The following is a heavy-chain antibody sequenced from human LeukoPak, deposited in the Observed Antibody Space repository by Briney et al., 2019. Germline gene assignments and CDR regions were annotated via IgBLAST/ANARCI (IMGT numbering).Heavy chain of an antibody. CDR1: GGSMNYYS. CDR2: VHTSGST. CDR3: ARERGVVINLNDAFDI. V-gene: IGHV4-4*07. Sequence: SETLSLTCLVSGGSMNYYSWTWIRQPAGKGLEWIGRVHTSGSTNYNPSLKSRVTMSVDKSKNHFSLNLNSVTAADTAVYYCARERGVVINLNDAFDIWGQGTMVTVSA. D-gene: IGHD3-3*01. J-gene: IGHJ3*02.